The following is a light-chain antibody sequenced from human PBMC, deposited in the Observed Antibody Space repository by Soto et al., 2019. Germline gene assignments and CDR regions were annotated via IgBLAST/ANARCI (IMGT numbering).Light chain of an antibody. J-gene: IGKJ3*01. CDR3: QQYDASPLT. Sequence: EIVLTQSPGILSLSPGERATLSCRASQTLSTNSLAWYQQRPGQTPRLLIYAASTRNTDIPDRFNGSGSGTDFALTISRLEPEDFALYYCQQYDASPLTFGPGTKVDAK. V-gene: IGKV3-20*01. CDR1: QTLSTNS. CDR2: AAS.